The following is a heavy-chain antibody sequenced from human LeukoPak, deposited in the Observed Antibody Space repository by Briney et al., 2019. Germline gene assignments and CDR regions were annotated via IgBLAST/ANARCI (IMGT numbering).Heavy chain of an antibody. V-gene: IGHV1-69*13. CDR3: ARGGYSGYDNYFDY. J-gene: IGHJ4*02. Sequence: SVKVSFKASGGTFSSYAISWVRQAPGQGLEWMGGIIPIFGTANYAQKFQGRVTITADESTSTAYMELSSLRSEDTAVYYCARGGYSGYDNYFDYWGQGTLVTVSS. CDR2: IIPIFGTA. CDR1: GGTFSSYA. D-gene: IGHD5-12*01.